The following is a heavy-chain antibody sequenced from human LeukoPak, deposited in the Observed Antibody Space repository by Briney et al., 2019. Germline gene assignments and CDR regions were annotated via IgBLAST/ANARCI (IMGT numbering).Heavy chain of an antibody. J-gene: IGHJ5*02. CDR1: GFTFSSYS. V-gene: IGHV3-21*01. Sequence: SGGSLRPSCAASGFTFSSYSMNWVRQAPGKGLEWVSSISSSSSYIYYADSVKGRFTISRDNAKNSLYLQMNSLRAEDTAVYYCARDSHIVVVPAAVQGWFDPWGQGTLVTVSS. CDR3: ARDSHIVVVPAAVQGWFDP. CDR2: ISSSSSYI. D-gene: IGHD2-2*01.